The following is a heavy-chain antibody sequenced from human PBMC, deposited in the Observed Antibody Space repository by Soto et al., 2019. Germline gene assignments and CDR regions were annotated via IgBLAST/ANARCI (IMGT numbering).Heavy chain of an antibody. Sequence: PGGSLRLSCGASGFTFSIYAMTWVRQSPGKGLEWVSSMSRTGDNTYYADSVKGRFTISRDNSKNTLYLQMNSLRAEDTAIYYCAKDQSNSNPLYYFDFWGPGTLVTVSS. D-gene: IGHD3-22*01. V-gene: IGHV3-23*01. CDR2: MSRTGDNT. J-gene: IGHJ4*02. CDR1: GFTFSIYA. CDR3: AKDQSNSNPLYYFDF.